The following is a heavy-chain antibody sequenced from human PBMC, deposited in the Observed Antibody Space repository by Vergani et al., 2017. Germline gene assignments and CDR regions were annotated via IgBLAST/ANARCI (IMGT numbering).Heavy chain of an antibody. Sequence: QVQLVQSGAEVKKPGASVKVSCKASGYTFTSYGISWVRQAPGQGLEWMGWISAYNGNTNYAQKLQGRVTMTTDTSTSTAYMELRSLRSDDTAVYYCAKDLHRGRSGGSCYLKWGQGTLVTVSS. CDR2: ISAYNGNT. CDR3: AKDLHRGRSGGSCYLK. V-gene: IGHV1-18*04. J-gene: IGHJ4*02. CDR1: GYTFTSYG. D-gene: IGHD2-15*01.